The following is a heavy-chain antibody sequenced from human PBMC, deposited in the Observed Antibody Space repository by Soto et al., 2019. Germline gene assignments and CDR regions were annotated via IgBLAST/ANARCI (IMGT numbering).Heavy chain of an antibody. J-gene: IGHJ6*02. CDR3: ARSTSGDIVVVPAAKGYSSGWYQGYYYYGMDV. CDR2: IIPIFGTA. V-gene: IGHV1-69*13. CDR1: GGTFSSYA. Sequence: SVKVSCKASGGTFSSYAISWLRQAPGQGLEWMGGIIPIFGTANYAQKFQGRVTITADESTSTAYMELSSLRSEDTAVYYCARSTSGDIVVVPAAKGYSSGWYQGYYYYGMDVWGQGTTVTVSS. D-gene: IGHD2-2*01.